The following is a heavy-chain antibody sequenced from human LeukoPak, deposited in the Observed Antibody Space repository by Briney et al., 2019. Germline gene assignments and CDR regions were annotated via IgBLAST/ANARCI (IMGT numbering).Heavy chain of an antibody. CDR3: TRDRYDFWSGYSLL. CDR1: GFIFGDYA. CDR2: IRSKAYGGTT. D-gene: IGHD3-3*01. J-gene: IGHJ4*02. Sequence: GGSLRLSCTASGFIFGDYAMSWFRQAPGKGLEWVGFIRSKAYGGTTEYAASVKGRFTISRDDSKSIAYLQMNSLKTEDTAVYYCTRDRYDFWSGYSLLWGQGTLVTVSS. V-gene: IGHV3-49*03.